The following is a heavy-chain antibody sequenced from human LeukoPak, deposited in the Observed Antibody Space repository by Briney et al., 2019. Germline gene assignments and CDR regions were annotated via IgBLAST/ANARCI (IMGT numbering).Heavy chain of an antibody. CDR3: AKDRCSNGVGCYYYYMDV. Sequence: GGSLRLSCAASGFTFSNYDMHWVRQAPGKGLEWVAYIQYDGSNEQYADSVKGRFSISRDSSKNILYLQMSSLRAEDTAVYYCAKDRCSNGVGCYYYYMDVWGKGTTVTVSS. J-gene: IGHJ6*03. CDR1: GFTFSNYD. CDR2: IQYDGSNE. D-gene: IGHD2-8*01. V-gene: IGHV3-30*02.